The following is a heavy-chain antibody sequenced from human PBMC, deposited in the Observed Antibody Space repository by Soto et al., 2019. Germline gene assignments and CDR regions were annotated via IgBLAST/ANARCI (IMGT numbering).Heavy chain of an antibody. D-gene: IGHD6-19*01. J-gene: IGHJ6*02. Sequence: GGSLRLSCAVSGFTFSAFGMHWVRRASGKGLEWVGRIRSKANSYATAYAASVKGRFTISRDDSKNTAYLQMNSLKTEDTAVYYCTRLSIAVAGTKDYYYYYGMDVWGQGTTVTVSS. V-gene: IGHV3-73*01. CDR1: GFTFSAFG. CDR3: TRLSIAVAGTKDYYYYYGMDV. CDR2: IRSKANSYAT.